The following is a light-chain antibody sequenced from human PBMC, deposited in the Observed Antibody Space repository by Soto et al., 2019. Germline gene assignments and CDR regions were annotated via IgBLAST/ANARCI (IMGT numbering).Light chain of an antibody. CDR2: AAS. J-gene: IGKJ2*01. CDR1: QSVGTS. V-gene: IGKV3-11*01. CDR3: QQRVNWPPRDT. Sequence: DIVLTQSPATLSLSPGERASLSCRASQSVGTSLAWYQQRPGQAPRLLLSAASTRATGIPPRFGGSGTGTDFTLTISGLQPEDVAVYYCQQRVNWPPRDTFGQGTKLEIK.